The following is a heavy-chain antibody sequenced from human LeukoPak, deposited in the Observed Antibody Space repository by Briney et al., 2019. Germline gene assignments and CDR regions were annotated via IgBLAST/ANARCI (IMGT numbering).Heavy chain of an antibody. J-gene: IGHJ4*02. CDR3: ARYTSSWFFDS. CDR1: GDSVSSTSAA. CDR2: TYYRSKWYS. V-gene: IGHV6-1*01. D-gene: IGHD6-13*01. Sequence: SQTLSLTCAISGDSVSSTSAAWKWIRQSPSIGLEWLGRTYYRSKWYSDYAVSARGRITVSPDTSTNKFSLQLNSVTPEDTAVYYCARYTSSWFFDSWGLGTLVTVSS.